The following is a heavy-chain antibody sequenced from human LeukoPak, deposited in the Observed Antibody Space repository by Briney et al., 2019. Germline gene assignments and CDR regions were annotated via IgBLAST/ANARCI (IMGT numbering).Heavy chain of an antibody. J-gene: IGHJ4*02. V-gene: IGHV3-15*01. Sequence: GGSLRLSCAASGFTFSNYAMSWVRQAPGKGLEWVGRIKSKTDGGTTDYAAPVKGRFTISRDDSKNTLYLQMNSLKTEDTAVYYCTTDRWELLYDYWGQGTLVTVSS. CDR2: IKSKTDGGTT. CDR3: TTDRWELLYDY. D-gene: IGHD1-26*01. CDR1: GFTFSNYA.